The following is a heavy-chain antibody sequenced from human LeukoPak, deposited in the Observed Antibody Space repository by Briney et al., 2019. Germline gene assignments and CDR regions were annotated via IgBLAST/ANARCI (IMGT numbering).Heavy chain of an antibody. J-gene: IGHJ4*02. CDR2: IY. V-gene: IGHV5-51*01. CDR3: ARLQLVSAAGTFDY. Sequence: GESLKISCKTSGYNFSNYWIGWVRQMPGKGLEWMGIIYSPSFQGHVTFSADTSIDTAYAQWSSLEASDTAMYYCARLQLVSAAGTFDYWGQGALVTVSS. D-gene: IGHD6-13*01. CDR1: GYNFSNYW.